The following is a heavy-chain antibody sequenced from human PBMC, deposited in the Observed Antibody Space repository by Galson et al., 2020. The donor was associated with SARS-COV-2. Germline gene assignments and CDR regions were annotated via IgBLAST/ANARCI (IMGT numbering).Heavy chain of an antibody. V-gene: IGHV1-24*01. J-gene: IGHJ4*02. CDR2: FDPEDGKT. Sequence: GESLKTCCTVSGYTPTELSMHWVRQAPGKGHEWVGGFDPEDGKTIYAQKFQSSVTMTEVTSTDTAYVELSSLGSDDTAVDYCARDDRVAAGNEALDYWGQGTLVTVSS. D-gene: IGHD6-13*01. CDR3: ARDDRVAAGNEALDY. CDR1: GYTPTELS.